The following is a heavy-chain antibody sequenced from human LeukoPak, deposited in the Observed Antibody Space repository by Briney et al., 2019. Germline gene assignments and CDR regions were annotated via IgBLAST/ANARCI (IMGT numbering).Heavy chain of an antibody. Sequence: PSETLSLTCTVSGGSISSGSYYWSWIRQPAGKGLEWIGRIYYSGSTNYNPSLKSRVTISVDTSKNQFSLKLSSVTAADTAVYYCANGRGEHELPFDYWGQGTLVTVSS. J-gene: IGHJ4*02. V-gene: IGHV4-61*10. CDR2: IYYSGST. D-gene: IGHD3-10*01. CDR1: GGSISSGSYY. CDR3: ANGRGEHELPFDY.